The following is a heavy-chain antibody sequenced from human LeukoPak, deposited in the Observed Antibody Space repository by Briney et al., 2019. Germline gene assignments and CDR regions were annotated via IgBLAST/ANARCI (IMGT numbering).Heavy chain of an antibody. D-gene: IGHD1-26*01. CDR3: ARGQPYTGRESDF. CDR1: GGSIGSGYYY. CDR2: IFYSGTT. Sequence: PSETLSLTCTVSGGSIGSGYYYWTWIRQHPGKGLEWIGYIFYSGTTFFNPSLKSRLTMSVDTSKNQFSLKLTSVTAADTAVYYCARGQPYTGRESDFWGQGTLVTVSS. V-gene: IGHV4-31*03. J-gene: IGHJ4*02.